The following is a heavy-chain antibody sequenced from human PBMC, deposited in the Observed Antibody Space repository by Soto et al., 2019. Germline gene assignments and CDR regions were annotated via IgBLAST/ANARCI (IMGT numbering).Heavy chain of an antibody. D-gene: IGHD2-15*01. J-gene: IGHJ3*02. CDR1: GFTFSSSA. V-gene: IGHV3-23*01. CDR3: AKDTVVVVAASDAFDI. CDR2: ISGSGGST. Sequence: PGGSLRLSCAASGFTFSSSAMSWVRQAPGKGLAWVSAISGSGGSTYYADSVKGRFTISRDNSKNTLYLQMNSLRAEDTAVYYCAKDTVVVVAASDAFDIWGQGTMVTVSS.